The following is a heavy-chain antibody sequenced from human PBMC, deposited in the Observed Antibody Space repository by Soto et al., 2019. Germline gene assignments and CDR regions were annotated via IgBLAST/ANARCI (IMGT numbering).Heavy chain of an antibody. CDR3: ASAVVPAGTRNWFDP. Sequence: PGGSLRLSCAASGFTFSSYSMNWVRQAPGKGLEWVSYISSSSSTIYYADSVKGRFTISRDNTKNSLYLQMNSLRAEDTAVYYCASAVVPAGTRNWFDPWGQGTLVTVSS. CDR1: GFTFSSYS. J-gene: IGHJ5*02. D-gene: IGHD2-2*01. V-gene: IGHV3-48*01. CDR2: ISSSSSTI.